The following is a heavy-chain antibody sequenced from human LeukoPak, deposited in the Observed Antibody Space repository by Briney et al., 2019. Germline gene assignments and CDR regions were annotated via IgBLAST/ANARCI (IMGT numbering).Heavy chain of an antibody. CDR3: ARGKSRGSHIDY. D-gene: IGHD1-26*01. CDR1: GYSISSGYY. CDR2: IYHSGST. J-gene: IGHJ4*02. Sequence: SETLSLTCTVSGYSISSGYYWGWIRQPPGKGLEWIESIYHSGSTYHNPSLKSRVTISMDTSKNQFSLKLRSVTAADTAVYYCARGKSRGSHIDYWGQGTLVTVSS. V-gene: IGHV4-38-2*02.